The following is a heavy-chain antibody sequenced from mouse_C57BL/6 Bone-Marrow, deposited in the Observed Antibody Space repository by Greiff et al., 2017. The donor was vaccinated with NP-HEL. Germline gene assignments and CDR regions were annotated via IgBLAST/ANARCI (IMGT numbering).Heavy chain of an antibody. Sequence: EVKLMDSEGGLVQPGSSMKLSCTASGFTFSDYYMAWVRQVPEKGLEWVANINYDGSSTYYLDSLKSRFIISRDNAKNILYLQMSSLKSEDTATYYCARGGYDYDGGFAYWGQGTLVTVSA. CDR2: INYDGSST. V-gene: IGHV5-16*01. CDR3: ARGGYDYDGGFAY. CDR1: GFTFSDYY. J-gene: IGHJ3*01. D-gene: IGHD2-4*01.